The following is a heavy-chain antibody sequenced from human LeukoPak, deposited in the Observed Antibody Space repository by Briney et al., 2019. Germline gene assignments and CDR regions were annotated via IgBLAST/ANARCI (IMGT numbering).Heavy chain of an antibody. D-gene: IGHD2-2*01. Sequence: GESLKISCKGSGYSFTSYWISWVRQMPGKSLEWMGRIDPSDSYTNYSPSFQGHVTISADKSISTAYLQWSSLKASDTAMYYCATSPLSVVVPAEGFDPWGQGTPVTVSS. J-gene: IGHJ5*02. CDR2: IDPSDSYT. CDR3: ATSPLSVVVPAEGFDP. CDR1: GYSFTSYW. V-gene: IGHV5-10-1*01.